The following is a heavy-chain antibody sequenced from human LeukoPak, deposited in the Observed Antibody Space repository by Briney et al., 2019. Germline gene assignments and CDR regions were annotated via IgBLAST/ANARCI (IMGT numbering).Heavy chain of an antibody. J-gene: IGHJ4*02. CDR3: ARSPTYYPGDY. CDR1: GGSFSGYY. V-gene: IGHV4-34*01. CDR2: INHSGST. Sequence: TSETLSLTCAVYGGSFSGYYWSWIRQPPGKGLEWIREINHSGSTNYNPSLKSRVTISVDTSKNQFSLKLSSVTAADTAVYYCARSPTYYPGDYWGQGTLVTVSS. D-gene: IGHD3-10*01.